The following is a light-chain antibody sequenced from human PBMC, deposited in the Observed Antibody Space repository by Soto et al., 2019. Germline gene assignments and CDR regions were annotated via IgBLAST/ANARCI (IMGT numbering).Light chain of an antibody. CDR2: DVS. Sequence: EIVLTQSPATLSLSPGERATLSCRASQSVSSYLAWYQQKPGQAPRLLIYDVSNRATGIPARFSGTGSGTDFTLTINNLEPEDFAVYYCQVRTNWSIAFGRGTRLEI. CDR3: QVRTNWSIA. CDR1: QSVSSY. V-gene: IGKV3-11*01. J-gene: IGKJ5*01.